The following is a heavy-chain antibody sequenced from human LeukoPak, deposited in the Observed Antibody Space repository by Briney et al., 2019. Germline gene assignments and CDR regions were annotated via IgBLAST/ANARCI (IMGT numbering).Heavy chain of an antibody. D-gene: IGHD3-3*01. Sequence: KPSETLSLTCTVSGGSISSSSYYWGWIHQPPGKVLEWIGSIYYSGSTYYNPSLKSRVTISVDTSKNQFSLKLSSVTAADTAVYYCARANRYYDFWSGLGYLYYMDVWGKGTTVTVSS. J-gene: IGHJ6*03. V-gene: IGHV4-39*07. CDR1: GGSISSSSYY. CDR2: IYYSGST. CDR3: ARANRYYDFWSGLGYLYYMDV.